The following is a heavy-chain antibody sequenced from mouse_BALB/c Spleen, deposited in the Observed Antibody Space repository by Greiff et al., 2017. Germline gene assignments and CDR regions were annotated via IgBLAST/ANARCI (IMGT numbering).Heavy chain of an antibody. CDR3: ARGYGYAMDY. CDR1: GYTFTSYN. CDR2: IYPGNGDT. D-gene: IGHD2-14*01. V-gene: IGHV1-12*01. J-gene: IGHJ4*01. Sequence: QPGAELVKPGASVKMSCKASGYTFTSYNMHWVKQTPGQGLEWIGAIYPGNGDTSYNQKFKGKATLTADKSSSTAYMQLSSLTSEDSAVYYCARGYGYAMDYWGQGTSVTVSS.